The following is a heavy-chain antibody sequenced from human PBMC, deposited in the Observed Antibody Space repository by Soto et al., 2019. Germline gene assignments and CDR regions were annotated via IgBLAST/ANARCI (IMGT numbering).Heavy chain of an antibody. V-gene: IGHV1-58*02. CDR1: GFTFTSSA. Sequence: ASVKVSCKASGFTFTSSAMQWVRQARGQRLEWIGWIVVGSGNTNYAQKFQERVTITRDMSTSTAYMELSSLRSEDTAVYYCARHPGYDYGDYFDYWGQGTLVTVSS. J-gene: IGHJ4*02. D-gene: IGHD4-17*01. CDR2: IVVGSGNT. CDR3: ARHPGYDYGDYFDY.